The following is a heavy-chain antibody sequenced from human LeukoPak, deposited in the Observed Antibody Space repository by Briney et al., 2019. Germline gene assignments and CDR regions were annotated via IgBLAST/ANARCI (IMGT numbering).Heavy chain of an antibody. CDR3: ASRVWFGVRNWFDP. Sequence: SVKVSCKASGGTFSSYAISWVRQAPGQGLEWMGGIIPIFGTANYAQKFQGRVTITTDESTSTAYMELSSLRSEDTAVYYCASRVWFGVRNWFDPWGQGTLATVSS. CDR1: GGTFSSYA. V-gene: IGHV1-69*05. J-gene: IGHJ5*02. D-gene: IGHD3-10*01. CDR2: IIPIFGTA.